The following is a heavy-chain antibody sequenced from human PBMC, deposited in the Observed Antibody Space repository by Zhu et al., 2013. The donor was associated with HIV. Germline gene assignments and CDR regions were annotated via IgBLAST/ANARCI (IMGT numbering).Heavy chain of an antibody. V-gene: IGHV1-69*13. Sequence: QVHLVQSGAEVKKPGASVKVSCKVSGYTLSELSMHWVRQAPGKGLEWMGGIIPIFGTPNYAQKFQGRVTITADKSTSTAYMELSSLRSEDTAVYYCARSLSYASPFDYWGQGTLVTVSS. CDR2: IIPIFGTP. D-gene: IGHD1-26*01. CDR1: GYTLSELS. J-gene: IGHJ4*02. CDR3: ARSLSYASPFDY.